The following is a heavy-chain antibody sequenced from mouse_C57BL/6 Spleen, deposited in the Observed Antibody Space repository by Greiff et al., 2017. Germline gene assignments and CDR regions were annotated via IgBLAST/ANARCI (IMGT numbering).Heavy chain of an antibody. V-gene: IGHV5-9-1*02. CDR2: ISSGGDYI. D-gene: IGHD2-5*01. Sequence: EVKLVESGEGLVKPGGSLKLSCAASGFTFSSYAMSWVRQTPEKRLEWVAYISSGGDYIYYADTVKGRFTISRDNARNTLYLQMSSLKSEDTAMYYCTREASNYGAMDYWGQGTSVTVSS. CDR3: TREASNYGAMDY. CDR1: GFTFSSYA. J-gene: IGHJ4*01.